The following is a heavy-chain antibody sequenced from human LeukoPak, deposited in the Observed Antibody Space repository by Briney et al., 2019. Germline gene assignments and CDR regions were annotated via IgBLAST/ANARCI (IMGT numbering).Heavy chain of an antibody. CDR1: GYSFTTYG. D-gene: IGHD1-26*01. J-gene: IGHJ4*02. CDR2: ISAYNGNT. Sequence: GASVKVSCKASGYSFTTYGISWVRQAPGQGLEWMGWISAYNGNTNYAQKLQGRVTMTTDTFTTTAYMELRSLGSDDTAVYYCTRDDIVGARDFDYWGQGTLVTVSS. V-gene: IGHV1-18*01. CDR3: TRDDIVGARDFDY.